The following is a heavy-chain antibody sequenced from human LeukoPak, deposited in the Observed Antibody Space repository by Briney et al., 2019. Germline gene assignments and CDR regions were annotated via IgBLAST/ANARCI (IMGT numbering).Heavy chain of an antibody. J-gene: IGHJ6*02. V-gene: IGHV5-51*01. D-gene: IGHD2-15*01. Sequence: GESLKISCKGSGYNFANYWIAWVRQMPGKGLEWKGIIYSGDSDTRYSPSFQGQVTISADKSISTAYLQWSSLKASDTAMYYCARPLYSRTAYYHYGVDVWGQGTTVTVSS. CDR1: GYNFANYW. CDR3: ARPLYSRTAYYHYGVDV. CDR2: IYSGDSDT.